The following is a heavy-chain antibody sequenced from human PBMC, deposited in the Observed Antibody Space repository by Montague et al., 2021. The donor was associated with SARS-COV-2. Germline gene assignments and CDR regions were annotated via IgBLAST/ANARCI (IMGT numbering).Heavy chain of an antibody. V-gene: IGHV4-39*01. Sequence: SETLSLTCTASGGSISSSSYYWGWIRQPPGKGLEWIGSIYYSGSTYYNPSLKSRVTISVDTSKNQFSLKLSSVTAADTAVYYCARNPADYYGSGSYPTWENWFDLWGQGTLVTVSS. J-gene: IGHJ5*02. D-gene: IGHD3-10*01. CDR1: GGSISSSSYY. CDR2: IYYSGST. CDR3: ARNPADYYGSGSYPTWENWFDL.